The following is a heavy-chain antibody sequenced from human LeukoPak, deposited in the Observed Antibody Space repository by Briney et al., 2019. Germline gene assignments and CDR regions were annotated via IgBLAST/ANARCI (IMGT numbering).Heavy chain of an antibody. CDR3: ARDASKYHNFWSGPDY. J-gene: IGHJ4*02. CDR2: ISYDGNNK. CDR1: GFTFSSYA. Sequence: GGSLRLSCAASGFTFSSYAIHWVRQAPGKGLEWVTVISYDGNNKYYADSVKGRFTISRDNSKNTLSLQMNSLRAEDTAVYYCARDASKYHNFWSGPDYWGQGTLVTVSS. V-gene: IGHV3-30*04. D-gene: IGHD3-3*01.